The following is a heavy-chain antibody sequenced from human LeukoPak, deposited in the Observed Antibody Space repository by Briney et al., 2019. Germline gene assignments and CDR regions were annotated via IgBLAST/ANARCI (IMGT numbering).Heavy chain of an antibody. V-gene: IGHV3-23*01. CDR1: GFTFSNNQ. CDR3: AKEIAGDDSCDCHF. J-gene: IGHJ4*02. Sequence: PGGSLRLSRTVSGFTFSNNQLIWLGQAPGKGLEWVSSINHNRGVTKFADFVKGRFTIFRDNSKNTLYLQMNSLTVQDTAVYYCAKEIAGDDSCDCHFWGQGTLVTVSS. CDR2: INHNRGVT. D-gene: IGHD3-22*01.